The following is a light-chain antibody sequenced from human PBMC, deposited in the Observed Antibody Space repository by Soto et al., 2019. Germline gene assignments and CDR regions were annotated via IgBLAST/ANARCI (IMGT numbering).Light chain of an antibody. CDR2: AAS. J-gene: IGKJ1*01. CDR3: QQCYSWPWT. CDR1: QSISGT. V-gene: IGKV3-15*01. Sequence: DIVMTQSPATLSVSVGGRATISCRASQSISGTLAWYQQKPGQAPKLLIYAASRWASGFPSRFSGSGSGTDFTLTISSLQSEDFAAYYCQQCYSWPWTFGQGTKVDIK.